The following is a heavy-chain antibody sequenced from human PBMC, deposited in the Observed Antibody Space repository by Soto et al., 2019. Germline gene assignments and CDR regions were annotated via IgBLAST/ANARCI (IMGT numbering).Heavy chain of an antibody. CDR1: GGSISSYY. CDR2: IYYSGST. Sequence: PSETLSLTCTVSGGSISSYYWSWIRQPPGKGLEWIGYIYYSGSTNYNPSLKSRVTISVDTSKNQFSLKLSSVTAADTAVYYCARAPYDFWSGYLPSYYYYGMDVWGQGTTVTVSS. D-gene: IGHD3-3*01. CDR3: ARAPYDFWSGYLPSYYYYGMDV. J-gene: IGHJ6*02. V-gene: IGHV4-59*01.